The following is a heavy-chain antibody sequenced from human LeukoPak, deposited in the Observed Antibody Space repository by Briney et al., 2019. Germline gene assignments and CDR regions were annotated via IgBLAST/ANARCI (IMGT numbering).Heavy chain of an antibody. CDR3: ARAGAGGGDFDY. CDR1: GGSINTYY. CDR2: IYYSGST. Sequence: PSETLSLTCSVSGGSINTYYWSWIRQPPGKGLEWIGYIYYSGSTNYNPSLKSRVTISLDTSKNQFSLRLNSVTAADTAVYYCARAGAGGGDFDYWGQGTLVTVSS. V-gene: IGHV4-59*01. D-gene: IGHD2-21*01. J-gene: IGHJ4*02.